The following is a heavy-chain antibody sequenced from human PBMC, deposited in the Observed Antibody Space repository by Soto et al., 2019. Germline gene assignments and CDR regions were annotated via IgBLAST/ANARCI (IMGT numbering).Heavy chain of an antibody. J-gene: IGHJ4*02. Sequence: EVQLVESGGGLVQTGGSLRLSCAASGFTFSRYWMSWVRQAPGKGLEWVANIKQDGSEKYYVDSVKGRFTISRDNAKNSLYLQMNRLRGEDTAVYYCARSSRTGDYGNYWGQGTLVTVSS. D-gene: IGHD4-17*01. CDR1: GFTFSRYW. CDR2: IKQDGSEK. CDR3: ARSSRTGDYGNY. V-gene: IGHV3-7*01.